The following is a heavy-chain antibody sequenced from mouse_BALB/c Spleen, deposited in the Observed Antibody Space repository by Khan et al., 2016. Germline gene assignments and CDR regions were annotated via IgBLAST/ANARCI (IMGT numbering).Heavy chain of an antibody. V-gene: IGHV1-87*01. CDR1: GYTFTSYW. D-gene: IGHD1-1*01. CDR3: ARRYYGSLYYFDY. CDR2: IYPGDGDT. Sequence: QVQLQQSGAELARPGASVKLSCKASGYTFTSYWMQWVKQRPGQGLEWIGAIYPGDGDTRYTQKFKGKATLTADKSSSTAYMQLSSLASEDSAVSYCARRYYGSLYYFDYWGQGTTLTVSS. J-gene: IGHJ2*01.